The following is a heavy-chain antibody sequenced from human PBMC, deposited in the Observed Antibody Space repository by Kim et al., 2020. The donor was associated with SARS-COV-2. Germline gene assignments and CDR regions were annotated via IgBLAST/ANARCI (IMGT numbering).Heavy chain of an antibody. D-gene: IGHD3-9*01. J-gene: IGHJ6*02. V-gene: IGHV3-23*01. CDR1: GFTFSSYA. CDR2: ISGSGGST. CDR3: AKDSPYYDILTGSRQQDNYYGMDV. Sequence: GGSLRLSCAASGFTFSSYAMSWVRQAPGKGLEWVSAISGSGGSTYYADSVKGRFTISRDNSKNTLYLQMNSLRAEDTAVYYCAKDSPYYDILTGSRQQDNYYGMDVWGQGTTVTVSS.